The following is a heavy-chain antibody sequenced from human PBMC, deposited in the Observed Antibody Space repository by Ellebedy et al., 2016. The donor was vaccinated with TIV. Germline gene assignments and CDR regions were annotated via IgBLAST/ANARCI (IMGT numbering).Heavy chain of an antibody. D-gene: IGHD3-22*01. CDR1: GGPISSYY. J-gene: IGHJ4*02. CDR2: IYTSGST. CDR3: AIWQSSGYYGDYFDY. Sequence: SETLSLXXTVSGGPISSYYWSWIRQPAGKGLEWIGRIYTSGSTNYNPSLKSRVTMSVDTSKNQFSLKLSSVTAADTAVYYCAIWQSSGYYGDYFDYWGQGTLVTVSS. V-gene: IGHV4-4*07.